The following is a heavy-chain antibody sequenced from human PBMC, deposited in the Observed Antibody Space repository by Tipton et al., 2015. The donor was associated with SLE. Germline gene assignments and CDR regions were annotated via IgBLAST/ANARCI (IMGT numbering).Heavy chain of an antibody. D-gene: IGHD6-25*01. Sequence: TLSLTCSVSGGSISSYYWGWIRQSPGKGLEWIGNIYHSETTYSNPSLKSRVAISADASKNHFSLRLSSVTAADTALYHCARGTAAGNEGLFDAWGQGALVTVSS. CDR3: ARGTAAGNEGLFDA. CDR2: IYHSETT. J-gene: IGHJ5*02. V-gene: IGHV4-39*02. CDR1: GGSISSYY.